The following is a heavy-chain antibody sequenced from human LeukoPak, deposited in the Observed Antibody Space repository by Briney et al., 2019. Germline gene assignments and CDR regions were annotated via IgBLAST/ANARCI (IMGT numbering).Heavy chain of an antibody. D-gene: IGHD3-9*01. V-gene: IGHV4-38-2*02. Sequence: SETLSLTCTVSGYSISSGYYWGWVRQPPGKGLEWIGSIYHSGSTYYNPSLKSRVTISVDTSKNQFSLKLSSVTAADTAVYYCARVDSIGFDWLLDALPFDYWGQGTLVTVSS. CDR3: ARVDSIGFDWLLDALPFDY. J-gene: IGHJ4*02. CDR2: IYHSGST. CDR1: GYSISSGYY.